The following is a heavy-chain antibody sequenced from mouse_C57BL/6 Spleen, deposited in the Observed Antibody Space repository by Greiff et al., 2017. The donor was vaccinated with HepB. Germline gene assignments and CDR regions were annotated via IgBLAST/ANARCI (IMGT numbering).Heavy chain of an antibody. D-gene: IGHD1-1*01. CDR2: IDPENGDT. Sequence: EVKLMESGAELVRPGASVKLSCTASGFNIKDDYMHWVKQRPEQGLEWIGWIDPENGDTEYASKFQGKATITADTSSNTAYLQLSSLTSEDTAVYYCTTGVLRFFAYWGQGTLVTVSA. CDR1: GFNIKDDY. J-gene: IGHJ3*01. CDR3: TTGVLRFFAY. V-gene: IGHV14-4*01.